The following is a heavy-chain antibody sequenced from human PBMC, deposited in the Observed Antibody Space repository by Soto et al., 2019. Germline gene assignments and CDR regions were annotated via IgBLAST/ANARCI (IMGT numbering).Heavy chain of an antibody. CDR2: IYYLGST. J-gene: IGHJ4*02. Sequence: QVQLQESGPGLVKPSQTLSLTCTVSGGSISSGGYYWSWIRQHPGKGLEWIGYIYYLGSTYYSPSPXRXITRAVDTSKNQFSLKLSSVTAADTAVYYCARAPDHWGQGTLVTVSS. CDR1: GGSISSGGYY. V-gene: IGHV4-31*03. CDR3: ARAPDH.